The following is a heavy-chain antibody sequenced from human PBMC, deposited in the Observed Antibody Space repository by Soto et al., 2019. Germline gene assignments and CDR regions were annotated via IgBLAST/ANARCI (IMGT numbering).Heavy chain of an antibody. CDR1: GYSFTNYW. D-gene: IGHD3-10*01. CDR3: ARQPAWGVSRVAIDF. V-gene: IGHV5-51*01. J-gene: IGHJ4*03. Sequence: PGESLKISCQISGYSFTNYWVAWVRQMPGKGLEWMGIIYPSDSDTRYSPSFQGQVIISAHKSINTDYLQWRSLKASDRAMYLCARQPAWGVSRVAIDFWGQGTQVTASS. CDR2: IYPSDSDT.